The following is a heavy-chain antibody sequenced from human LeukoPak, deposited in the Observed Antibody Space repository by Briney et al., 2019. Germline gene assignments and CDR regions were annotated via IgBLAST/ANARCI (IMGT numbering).Heavy chain of an antibody. D-gene: IGHD3-9*01. Sequence: SQTLSLTCAISGDSVSSNSAAWNWIRQSPSRGLEWLGRTYYRSKWYNDYAVSVKSRITINPDTSKNQFSLQLNSVTAADTAVYYCARIRVLRYFDWSPPYYYYYGMDVWGQGTTVTVSS. V-gene: IGHV6-1*01. CDR1: GDSVSSNSAA. CDR2: TYYRSKWYN. J-gene: IGHJ6*02. CDR3: ARIRVLRYFDWSPPYYYYYGMDV.